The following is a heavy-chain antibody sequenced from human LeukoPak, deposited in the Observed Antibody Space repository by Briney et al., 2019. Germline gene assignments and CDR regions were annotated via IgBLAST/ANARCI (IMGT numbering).Heavy chain of an antibody. D-gene: IGHD6-19*01. V-gene: IGHV4-59*08. CDR2: IYYSGTT. CDR3: ARQSAVAGTQWFDP. Sequence: SETLSLTCTVYGGSMANYYWTWIRQPPGKGREWIAYIYYSGTTINYNPSLKSRVTISLDMSKNQFSLRMTSVTATDTAVYYCARQSAVAGTQWFDPWGLGTLVTVSS. J-gene: IGHJ5*02. CDR1: GGSMANYY.